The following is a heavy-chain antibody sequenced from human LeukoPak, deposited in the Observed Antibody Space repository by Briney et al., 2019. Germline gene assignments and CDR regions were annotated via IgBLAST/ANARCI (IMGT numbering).Heavy chain of an antibody. CDR3: AKDGLLWFGESFFDY. V-gene: IGHV3-23*01. CDR2: ISGSGGST. Sequence: GGSLRLSCAASGFTFSSYAMSWVRQAPGKGLEWVSAISGSGGSTYYADSVKGRFTISRDNSKNTLYLRMNSLRAEDTAVYYCAKDGLLWFGESFFDYWGQGTLVTVSS. J-gene: IGHJ4*02. CDR1: GFTFSSYA. D-gene: IGHD3-10*01.